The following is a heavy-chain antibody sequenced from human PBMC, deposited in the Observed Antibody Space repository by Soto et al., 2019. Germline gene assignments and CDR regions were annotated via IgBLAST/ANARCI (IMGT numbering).Heavy chain of an antibody. CDR1: GDSVSRSGSY. CDR3: ARASLRYDYIWGSYRLRYFDY. J-gene: IGHJ4*02. CDR2: SLGSGGT. Sequence: SETLSLTCTVSGDSVSRSGSYWGWLRQPPGKGLEWIGDSLGSGGTYYNPSLGSRVSISVDTSKNQFSLKLSSVTAADTAVYYCARASLRYDYIWGSYRLRYFDYWGQGTLVTVSS. D-gene: IGHD3-16*02. V-gene: IGHV4-39*01.